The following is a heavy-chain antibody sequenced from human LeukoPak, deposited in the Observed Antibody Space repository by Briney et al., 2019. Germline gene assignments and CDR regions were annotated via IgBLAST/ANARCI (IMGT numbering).Heavy chain of an antibody. CDR1: GFTFSNYV. V-gene: IGHV3-23*01. CDR3: AKKGLTTVIPFDY. CDR2: ISASDGTT. D-gene: IGHD4-17*01. J-gene: IGHJ4*02. Sequence: GGSLRLSCAASGFTFSNYVMVWVRQAPGKGLEWVSTISASDGTTHYADSVEGRFTISRDNSKATLFLQMNSLRVEDTAVYYCAKKGLTTVIPFDYWGQGTLVTVSS.